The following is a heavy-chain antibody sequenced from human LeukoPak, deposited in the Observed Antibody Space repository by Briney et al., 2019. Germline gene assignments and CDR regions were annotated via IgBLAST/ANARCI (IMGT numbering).Heavy chain of an antibody. CDR3: ARGGSTDSIHSCGGNCYFLDY. Sequence: ASVTVSCKASGYTFTGYYMHWVRQAPGQGLEWMGWINPKSGDTNYAQKFQGRVIMTRDTSISTAYMELSRLGSDDTAVYYCARGGSTDSIHSCGGNCYFLDYWGQGTLVTVSS. V-gene: IGHV1-2*02. J-gene: IGHJ4*02. D-gene: IGHD2-21*02. CDR1: GYTFTGYY. CDR2: INPKSGDT.